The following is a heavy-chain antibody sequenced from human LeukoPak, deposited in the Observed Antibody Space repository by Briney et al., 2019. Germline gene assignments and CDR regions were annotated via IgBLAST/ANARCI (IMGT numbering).Heavy chain of an antibody. CDR2: ISSNGGST. V-gene: IGHV3-64*01. CDR3: ARGRVAVVWSCAFDI. D-gene: IGHD6-19*01. Sequence: PGGSLRLSCAASGFTFSSYALHWVRQAPGKGLEYVSAISSNGGSTYYANSVKGRFTISRDNSKNTLCLQMGSLRAEDMAVYYCARGRVAVVWSCAFDIWGQGTMVTVSS. CDR1: GFTFSSYA. J-gene: IGHJ3*02.